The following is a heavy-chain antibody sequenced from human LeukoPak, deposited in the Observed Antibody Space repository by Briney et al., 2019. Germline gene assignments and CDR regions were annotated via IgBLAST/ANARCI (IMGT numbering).Heavy chain of an antibody. CDR2: ITPIFGTA. Sequence: SVKVSCKASGGTFSSYAISWVRQAPGQGLEWMGGITPIFGTANYAQKFQGRVTITTDESTSTAYMELSSLRSEDTAVYYCARAQGYCSGGSCPSYYYYYMDVWGKGTTVTVSS. CDR3: ARAQGYCSGGSCPSYYYYYMDV. J-gene: IGHJ6*03. V-gene: IGHV1-69*05. CDR1: GGTFSSYA. D-gene: IGHD2-15*01.